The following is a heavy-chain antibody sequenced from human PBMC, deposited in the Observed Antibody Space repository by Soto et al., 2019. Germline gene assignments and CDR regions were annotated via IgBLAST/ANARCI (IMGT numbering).Heavy chain of an antibody. J-gene: IGHJ4*02. Sequence: ASVKVSCKASGYTFTSYGISWVRQAPGQGPEWVGWVSAYIGTTYYAQKLQGRVTMTADTSTNTASMELRILRSADTALYYCAREASVVIPAAQPSHFDSWGQGTLVTVPS. V-gene: IGHV1-18*01. CDR3: AREASVVIPAAQPSHFDS. CDR2: VSAYIGTT. D-gene: IGHD2-2*01. CDR1: GYTFTSYG.